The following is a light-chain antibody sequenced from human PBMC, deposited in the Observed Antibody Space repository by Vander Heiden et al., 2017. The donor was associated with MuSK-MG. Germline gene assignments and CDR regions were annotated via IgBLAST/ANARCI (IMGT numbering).Light chain of an antibody. J-gene: IGKJ2*01. CDR1: QSVSSN. CDR2: SAS. CDR3: QQYNNWYT. Sequence: ELMLTQSPATLSVSPGERATPSCRASQSVSSNLAWYQQKPGQAPRLLIYSASTRATAIPARFSGSGSGTEFTLTISSLQSEDFAVYYCQQYNNWYTFGQGTKLEIK. V-gene: IGKV3-15*01.